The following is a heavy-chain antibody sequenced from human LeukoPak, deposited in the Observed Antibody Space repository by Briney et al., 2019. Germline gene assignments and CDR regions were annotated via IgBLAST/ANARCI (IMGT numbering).Heavy chain of an antibody. CDR1: GDSLSSGGHY. V-gene: IGHV4-39*07. Sequence: SETLSLTCRVSGDSLSSGGHYWGWIRQFPGRRLEWIGNIFFTGETSYNPSLRSRLTMSVDTSKNQFSLNLDSVTAADTAVYYCARQGRQQLDDSDHWGQGTLVTVSS. CDR2: IFFTGET. CDR3: ARQGRQQLDDSDH. J-gene: IGHJ4*02. D-gene: IGHD6-13*01.